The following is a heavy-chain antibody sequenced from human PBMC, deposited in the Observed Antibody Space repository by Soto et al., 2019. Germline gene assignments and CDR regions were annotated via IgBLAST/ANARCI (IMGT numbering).Heavy chain of an antibody. V-gene: IGHV1-3*05. CDR3: ARGITLPTPLDY. D-gene: IGHD1-20*01. CDR1: GYTFTSYA. J-gene: IGHJ4*02. CDR2: INAGNGNT. Sequence: QVQLVQSGAEEKKPGASVKVSCKASGYTFTSYAMHWVRQAPGQRLEWMGWINAGNGNTKYSQKFQGRVTITRDTSASTDYKELSSLRSEDTAVYYCARGITLPTPLDYWGQGTLVTVSS.